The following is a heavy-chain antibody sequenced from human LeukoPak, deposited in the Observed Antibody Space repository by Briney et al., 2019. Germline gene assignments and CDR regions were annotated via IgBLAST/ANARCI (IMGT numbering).Heavy chain of an antibody. V-gene: IGHV3-30*04. CDR1: GFAFSTYA. J-gene: IGHJ4*02. Sequence: GTSLTLSCAASGFAFSTYALHCVRQAPGKGLEWVADISYHATYKYYADSVKGRFTISRDNFKSTLYLQMNSLRPEDTAVYYCARGGTHILPITRHFDFWGQGALVTVSP. CDR2: ISYHATYK. D-gene: IGHD5-24*01. CDR3: ARGGTHILPITRHFDF.